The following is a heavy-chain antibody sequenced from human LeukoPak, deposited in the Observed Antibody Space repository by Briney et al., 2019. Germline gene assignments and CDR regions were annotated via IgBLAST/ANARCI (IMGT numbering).Heavy chain of an antibody. D-gene: IGHD4-17*01. CDR1: GFSFSTYS. CDR3: ARAGFYGDYTDY. V-gene: IGHV3-21*01. CDR2: ISGSSTYI. J-gene: IGHJ4*02. Sequence: GGSLRLSCAASGFSFSTYSMNWVRQAPGKGREWVSSISGSSTYIYYADSVKGRFTISRDNAKNSLYLQMNSLRAEDTAVYYCARAGFYGDYTDYWGQGTLVTVSS.